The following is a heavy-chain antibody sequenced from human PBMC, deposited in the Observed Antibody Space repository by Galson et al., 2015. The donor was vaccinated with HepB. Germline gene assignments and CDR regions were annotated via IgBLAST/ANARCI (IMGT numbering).Heavy chain of an antibody. CDR1: GFTVSSNY. CDR3: ARVPGGSLHAEYYYYMDV. Sequence: SLRRSCAASGFTVSSNYMSWVSQAPGKGLEWVSVIYSGGSTYYADSVKGRFTISRDNSKNTLYLQMNSLRAEDTAVYYCARVPGGSLHAEYYYYMDVWGKGTTVTVSS. CDR2: IYSGGST. J-gene: IGHJ6*03. D-gene: IGHD5/OR15-5a*01. V-gene: IGHV3-53*01.